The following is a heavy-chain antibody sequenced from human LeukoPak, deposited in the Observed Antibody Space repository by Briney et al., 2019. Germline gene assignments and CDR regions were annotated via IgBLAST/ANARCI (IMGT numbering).Heavy chain of an antibody. D-gene: IGHD3-22*01. Sequence: GGSLRLSCAASGFTFSSYWMSWVRQAPGKGLEWVANIKQDGSEKYYVDSVKGRFTISRDNAKNSLYLQMNSLRAEDTAVYYCARAPPSGYPTSHFDDYWGQGTLVTVSS. J-gene: IGHJ4*02. CDR3: ARAPPSGYPTSHFDDY. CDR2: IKQDGSEK. CDR1: GFTFSSYW. V-gene: IGHV3-7*01.